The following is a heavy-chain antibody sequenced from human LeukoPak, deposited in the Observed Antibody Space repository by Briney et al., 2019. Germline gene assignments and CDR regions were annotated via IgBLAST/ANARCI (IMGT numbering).Heavy chain of an antibody. CDR1: GYTFTRYG. D-gene: IGHD1-26*01. J-gene: IGHJ4*02. Sequence: GASVTVSCTASGYTFTRYGIGWVRQAPGQGLEWMGRINPNSGGTNYAQKFRGRVTMTRDTSISTAYMELSRLRSDDTAVYYCARAGRYPGIVGWWGQGTLVTVSS. CDR3: ARAGRYPGIVGW. CDR2: INPNSGGT. V-gene: IGHV1-2*06.